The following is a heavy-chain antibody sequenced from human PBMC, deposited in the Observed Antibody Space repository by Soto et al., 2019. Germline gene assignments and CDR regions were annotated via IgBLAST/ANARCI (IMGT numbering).Heavy chain of an antibody. CDR2: IYYSGST. CDR3: ARDANWNELDP. CDR1: GGSISSGGYY. V-gene: IGHV4-31*03. J-gene: IGHJ5*02. Sequence: PSETLSLTCTVSGGSISSGGYYWSWIRQHPGKGLEWIGYIYYSGSTYYNPSLKSRVTISVDTSKNQFSLKLSSVTAADTAVYYCARDANWNELDPWGQGTLVTVSS. D-gene: IGHD1-20*01.